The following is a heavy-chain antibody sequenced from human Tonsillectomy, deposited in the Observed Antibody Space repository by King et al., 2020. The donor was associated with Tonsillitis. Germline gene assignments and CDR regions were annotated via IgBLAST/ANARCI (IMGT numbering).Heavy chain of an antibody. J-gene: IGHJ4*02. D-gene: IGHD3-16*02. CDR3: ARQGDNYVWGSYRFGYYFDS. CDR2: IYYSGTT. CDR1: GSSISSNNYY. V-gene: IGHV4-39*01. Sequence: QLQLQESGPGLVKPSETLSLTCNVSGSSISSNNYYWGWIRQPPGKGLEWIGSIYYSGTTYYKPSLKSRVTISVDTSKNQFSLKLTSATAADTAVYYCARQGDNYVWGSYRFGYYFDSWGQGILVTVSS.